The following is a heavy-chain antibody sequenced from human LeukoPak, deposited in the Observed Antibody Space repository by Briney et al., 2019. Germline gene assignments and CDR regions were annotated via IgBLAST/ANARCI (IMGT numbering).Heavy chain of an antibody. CDR2: IYYSGNT. V-gene: IGHV4-39*01. J-gene: IGHJ4*02. CDR1: GGSIESYY. Sequence: SETLSLTCSVSGGSIESYYWGWIRQPPGKGLEWIGSIYYSGNTYYNPSLKSRVTISVDTSKNQFSLKLSSVTAADTAVYYCARHPYQQQLVPNYFDYWGQGTLVTVSS. D-gene: IGHD6-13*01. CDR3: ARHPYQQQLVPNYFDY.